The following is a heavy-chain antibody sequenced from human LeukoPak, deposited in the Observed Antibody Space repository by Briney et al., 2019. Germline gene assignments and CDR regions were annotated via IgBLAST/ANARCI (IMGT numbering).Heavy chain of an antibody. V-gene: IGHV3-9*01. J-gene: IGHJ3*02. Sequence: GRSLRLSCAASGFTFDDYAMHWVRQAPGKGLEWVSGISWNSGSIGYADSVKGRFTISRDNAKNSLYLQMNSLRAEDTALYYCAKGSEMATISAGDAFDIWGQGTMVTVSS. CDR2: ISWNSGSI. D-gene: IGHD5-24*01. CDR1: GFTFDDYA. CDR3: AKGSEMATISAGDAFDI.